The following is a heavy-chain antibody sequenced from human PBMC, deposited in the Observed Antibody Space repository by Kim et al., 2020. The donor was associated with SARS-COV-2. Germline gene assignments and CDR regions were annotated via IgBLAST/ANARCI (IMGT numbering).Heavy chain of an antibody. Sequence: GGSLRLSCAASGFTFSSHCMHWVRQAPGKGPVWVSCISYDRSVKEYAASVKGRFTISRDNAKSTLDLQMNSLRPEDTAVYYCARGSGNFGFDSSGQGILVSVPS. CDR2: ISYDRSVK. CDR1: GFTFSSHC. D-gene: IGHD1-26*01. J-gene: IGHJ4*02. CDR3: ARGSGNFGFDS. V-gene: IGHV3-74*01.